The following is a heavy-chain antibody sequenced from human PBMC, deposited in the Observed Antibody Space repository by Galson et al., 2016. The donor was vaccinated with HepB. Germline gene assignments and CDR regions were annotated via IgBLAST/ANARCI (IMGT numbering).Heavy chain of an antibody. D-gene: IGHD3-3*01. Sequence: SVKVSCKASGGTFSGFPISWLRQAPGQGLEWMGVVVPLFGRTDYSQKFQDRPTITADESTTPAYLELSSLRSDDSAFYYCARSSGPNFWSGYNWFTPWDQGTLVTVSS. CDR3: ARSSGPNFWSGYNWFTP. CDR2: VVPLFGRT. V-gene: IGHV1-69*13. CDR1: GGTFSGFP. J-gene: IGHJ5*02.